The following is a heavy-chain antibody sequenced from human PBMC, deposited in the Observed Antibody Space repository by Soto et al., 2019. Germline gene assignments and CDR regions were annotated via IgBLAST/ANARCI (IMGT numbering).Heavy chain of an antibody. CDR3: ARTGSGGSWSDY. Sequence: SETLSLTCTVSGGSISSYYWSWIRQPPGKGLEWIGYIYYSGSTNYSPSLKSRVTISVDTSKNQFSLKLSSVTAADTAVYYCARTGSGGSWSDYWGQGTLVTVSS. D-gene: IGHD2-15*01. V-gene: IGHV4-59*01. CDR2: IYYSGST. CDR1: GGSISSYY. J-gene: IGHJ4*02.